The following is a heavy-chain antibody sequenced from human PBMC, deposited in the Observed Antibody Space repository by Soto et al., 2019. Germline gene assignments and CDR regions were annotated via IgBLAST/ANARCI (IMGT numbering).Heavy chain of an antibody. V-gene: IGHV5-51*01. Sequence: RGESLKISCKGSGYSFTSYWIGWGRQMPGKGLERMGIIYPGDSDTIYSPSFQGQVTISADKSISTSYLQWSSLKASDTAIYYCARRVGDRGFYYDSIGYYWFDPWGQGTLVTVSS. D-gene: IGHD3-22*01. CDR3: ARRVGDRGFYYDSIGYYWFDP. CDR1: GYSFTSYW. CDR2: IYPGDSDT. J-gene: IGHJ5*02.